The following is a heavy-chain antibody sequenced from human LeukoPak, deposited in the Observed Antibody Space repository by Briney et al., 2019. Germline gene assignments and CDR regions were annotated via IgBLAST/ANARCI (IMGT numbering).Heavy chain of an antibody. CDR2: IYYSGST. Sequence: SETLSLTCTVSGGSIRSSSYYWGWIRQPPGKGLEWNGSIYYSGSTYYNASLKSRGTISVDTSKNQFSLKLNSVTAADTAVYFCARQVVAVAGTGYFDYWGQGTLVTVSS. J-gene: IGHJ4*02. CDR1: GGSIRSSSYY. V-gene: IGHV4-39*01. CDR3: ARQVVAVAGTGYFDY. D-gene: IGHD6-19*01.